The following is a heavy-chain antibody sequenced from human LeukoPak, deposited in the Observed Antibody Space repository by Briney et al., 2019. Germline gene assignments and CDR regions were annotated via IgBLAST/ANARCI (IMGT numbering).Heavy chain of an antibody. D-gene: IGHD2-2*02. V-gene: IGHV4-59*08. J-gene: IGHJ4*02. CDR2: IYYSGST. CDR1: GGSISSYY. CDR3: ARAGEYCSSTSCYKVPDY. Sequence: SETLSLTCTVSGGSISSYYWSWIRQPPGKGLEWIGYIYYSGSTNYNPSLKSRVTISVDTSKNQFSLKLSSVTAADTAVYYCARAGEYCSSTSCYKVPDYWGQGTLVTVSS.